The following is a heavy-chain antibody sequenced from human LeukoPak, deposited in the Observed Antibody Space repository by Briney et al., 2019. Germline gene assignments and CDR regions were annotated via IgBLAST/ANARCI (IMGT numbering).Heavy chain of an antibody. D-gene: IGHD3-16*01. V-gene: IGHV4-4*07. CDR3: ARGILLWYYFDY. CDR2: IYTSGGT. J-gene: IGHJ4*02. Sequence: SETLSLTCTVSGGSISSYYWSWIRQPAGKGLECIGRIYTSGGTNYNPSLESRVTMSVDTSKNQFSLKLSSVTAADTAVYYCARGILLWYYFDYWGQGTLVTVSS. CDR1: GGSISSYY.